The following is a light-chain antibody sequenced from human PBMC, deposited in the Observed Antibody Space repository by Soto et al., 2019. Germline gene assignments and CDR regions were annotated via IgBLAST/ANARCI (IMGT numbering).Light chain of an antibody. J-gene: IGKJ4*01. Sequence: EIVMTQSPATLSVSPGERATLSCRASQSVSSDLAWYQQKPGQAPRLLIYGASNRATGIPDRFSGSGSGTDFTLTISRLEPEDFAVYYCQQYGSFPLTFGGGTKVDIK. V-gene: IGKV3-20*01. CDR1: QSVSSD. CDR3: QQYGSFPLT. CDR2: GAS.